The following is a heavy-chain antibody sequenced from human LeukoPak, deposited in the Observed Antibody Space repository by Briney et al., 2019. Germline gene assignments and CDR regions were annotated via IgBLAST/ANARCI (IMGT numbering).Heavy chain of an antibody. CDR2: ISWNSGSI. Sequence: GGSLRLSCAASGFAFDDYAMHWVRQAPGKGLEWVPGISWNSGSIGYADSVKGRFTISRDNAKNSLYLQMNSLRAEDTALYYCAKAGAYDSSGSFDYWGQGTLVTVSS. V-gene: IGHV3-9*01. CDR1: GFAFDDYA. D-gene: IGHD3-22*01. CDR3: AKAGAYDSSGSFDY. J-gene: IGHJ4*02.